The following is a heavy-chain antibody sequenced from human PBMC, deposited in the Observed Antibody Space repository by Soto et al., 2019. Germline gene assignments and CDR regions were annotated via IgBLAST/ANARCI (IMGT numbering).Heavy chain of an antibody. J-gene: IGHJ4*02. CDR2: ISSSGAST. D-gene: IGHD2-2*01. CDR1: GFTFSNYA. Sequence: EVQLLDSGGDLVQPGGSLRLSCAASGFTFSNYAMSWVRQAPGKELEWVSTISSSGASTDYADSVKGRFTISRDNSQNTLNLQMNSLRAEYTAIYYCAKNQHAMTPAYLRPGTLVTVSS. V-gene: IGHV3-23*01. CDR3: AKNQHAMTPAY.